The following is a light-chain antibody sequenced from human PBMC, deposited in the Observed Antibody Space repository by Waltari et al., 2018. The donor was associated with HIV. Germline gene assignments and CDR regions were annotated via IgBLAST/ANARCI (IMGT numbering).Light chain of an antibody. CDR3: QQFNSVLYT. CDR1: PTIDSR. J-gene: IGKJ2*01. V-gene: IGKV1-12*01. CDR2: AAS. Sequence: DIRLTQSPASLSAFVGDRVTCTGLASPTIDSRIAWYHQRPGAASKLLIYAASGLHSWVPLRFGGGGYGTLFTLAINGVRPEDSATQFCQQFNSVLYTFGQGTKLQI.